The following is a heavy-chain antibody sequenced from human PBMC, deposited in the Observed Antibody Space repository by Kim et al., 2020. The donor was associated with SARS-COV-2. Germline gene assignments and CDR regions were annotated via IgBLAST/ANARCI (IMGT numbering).Heavy chain of an antibody. Sequence: RFTICRDNSKNTLYLQMNSLRAEDTAVYYCAKDLWQGRITIFGVAPPLGYWGQGTLVTVSS. V-gene: IGHV3-30*02. J-gene: IGHJ4*02. D-gene: IGHD3-3*01. CDR3: AKDLWQGRITIFGVAPPLGY.